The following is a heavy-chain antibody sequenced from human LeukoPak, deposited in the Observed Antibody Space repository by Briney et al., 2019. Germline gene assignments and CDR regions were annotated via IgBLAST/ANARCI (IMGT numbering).Heavy chain of an antibody. CDR3: AQGWVDDDSGIDY. V-gene: IGHV3-23*01. CDR1: SFTFSNFA. D-gene: IGHD1-26*01. J-gene: IGHJ4*02. Sequence: PGGSLRLSCAASSFTFSNFAMSWVRQAPGKGLEWVSAIRAGADVAYYADSVKGRFTISRDNSKNTLFLQMNSLRAEDTAIYYCAQGWVDDDSGIDYWGEGGVVTVSS. CDR2: IRAGADVA.